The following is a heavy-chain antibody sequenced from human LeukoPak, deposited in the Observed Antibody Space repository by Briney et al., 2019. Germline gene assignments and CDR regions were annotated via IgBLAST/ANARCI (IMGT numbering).Heavy chain of an antibody. Sequence: GGSLRLSCAASGFTVSSKYMSWVRQAPGKGLEWVSAISGSGGSTYYADSVKGRFTISRDNSKNTLYLQMNSLRAEDTAVYYCAKDRNPWLVSGVYFDYWGQGTLVTVSS. V-gene: IGHV3-23*01. CDR2: ISGSGGST. D-gene: IGHD6-19*01. CDR3: AKDRNPWLVSGVYFDY. J-gene: IGHJ4*02. CDR1: GFTVSSKY.